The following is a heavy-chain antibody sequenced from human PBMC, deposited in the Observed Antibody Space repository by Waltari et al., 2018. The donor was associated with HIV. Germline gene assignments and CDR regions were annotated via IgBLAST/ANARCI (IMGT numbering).Heavy chain of an antibody. Sequence: QVKLQESGPGLVKPSETLSLTCSVSGGSIRSYYWSWIRQPAGKGLEWIGRIYTRGSTNYNPSLKRRVTMSVATAKKQFSLKLSSGTAADTAVYYCARDPIAAAGRNYYGMDVWGQGTTVTVSS. D-gene: IGHD6-13*01. CDR1: GGSIRSYY. V-gene: IGHV4-4*07. J-gene: IGHJ6*02. CDR2: IYTRGST. CDR3: ARDPIAAAGRNYYGMDV.